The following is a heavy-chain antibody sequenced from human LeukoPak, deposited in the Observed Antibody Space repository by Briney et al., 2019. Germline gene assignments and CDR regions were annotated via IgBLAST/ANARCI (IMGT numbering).Heavy chain of an antibody. Sequence: SVKVSCKASGGTFSGYAISWVRQAPGQGLEWMGGIIPIFGTANYAQKFQGRVTITTDESTSTAYMELSSLRSEDTAVYYCARERESHMVRGPIWGIDAFDIWGQGTMVTVSS. CDR2: IIPIFGTA. CDR3: ARERESHMVRGPIWGIDAFDI. J-gene: IGHJ3*02. D-gene: IGHD3-10*01. V-gene: IGHV1-69*05. CDR1: GGTFSGYA.